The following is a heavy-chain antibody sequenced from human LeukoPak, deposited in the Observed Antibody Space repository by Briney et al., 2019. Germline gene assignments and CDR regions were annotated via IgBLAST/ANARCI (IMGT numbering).Heavy chain of an antibody. CDR1: GDSVSSNSAA. D-gene: IGHD6-13*01. Sequence: SQTLSLTCAISGDSVSSNSAAWNWIRQSPSRGLEWLGRTYYRSKWYSDYAVSVRSRITINPDTSKNQFSLQLNSMTPEDTAVYYCAGGSWDRVGYYYAMDVWGQGTTVTVSS. CDR2: TYYRSKWYS. J-gene: IGHJ6*02. V-gene: IGHV6-1*01. CDR3: AGGSWDRVGYYYAMDV.